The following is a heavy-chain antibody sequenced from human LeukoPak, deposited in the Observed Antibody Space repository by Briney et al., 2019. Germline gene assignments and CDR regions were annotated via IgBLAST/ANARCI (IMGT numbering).Heavy chain of an antibody. V-gene: IGHV1-46*01. CDR3: ARGTIAAAGIRAYYGMDV. J-gene: IGHJ6*02. D-gene: IGHD6-13*01. CDR1: GYTFTSYY. CDR2: INPSGGST. Sequence: ASVKVSCKASGYTFTSYYMHWVRQAPGQGLEWMGIINPSGGSTSYAQKFQDRVTMTRDTSTSTVYMELSSLRSEDTAVYYCARGTIAAAGIRAYYGMDVWGQGTTVTVSS.